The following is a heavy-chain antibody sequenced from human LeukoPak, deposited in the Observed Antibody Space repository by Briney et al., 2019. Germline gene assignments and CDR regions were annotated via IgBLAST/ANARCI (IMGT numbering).Heavy chain of an antibody. CDR1: GFTFSSYA. CDR2: ISSNGGST. CDR3: ARHWGSCFDY. V-gene: IGHV3-64*01. Sequence: GGSLRLSCAASGFTFSSYAMHWVRQAPGKGLEYVSAISSNGGSTYYANSVKGRFTISRDNSKNTLYLQMGSLRAEDMAVYYCARHWGSCFDYWGQGTLVTVSS. J-gene: IGHJ4*02. D-gene: IGHD7-27*01.